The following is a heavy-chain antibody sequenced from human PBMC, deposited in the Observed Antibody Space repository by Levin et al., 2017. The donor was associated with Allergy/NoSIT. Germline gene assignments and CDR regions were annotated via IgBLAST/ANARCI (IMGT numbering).Heavy chain of an antibody. CDR1: GFTVSSNY. V-gene: IGHV3-53*01. CDR2: IYSGGST. CDR3: ARAETTVTTFSY. J-gene: IGHJ4*02. Sequence: GGSLRLSCAASGFTVSSNYMSWVRQAPGKGLEWVSVIYSGGSTYYADSVKGRFTISRDNSKNTLYLQMNSLRAEDTAVYYCARAETTVTTFSYWGQGTLVTVSS. D-gene: IGHD4-17*01.